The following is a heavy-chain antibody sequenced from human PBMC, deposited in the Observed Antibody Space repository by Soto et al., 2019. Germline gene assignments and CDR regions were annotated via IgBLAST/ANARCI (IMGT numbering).Heavy chain of an antibody. J-gene: IGHJ5*02. D-gene: IGHD3-3*01. CDR1: GGSFSGYY. CDR2: IDHSGYT. V-gene: IGHV4-34*01. CDR3: ARVRERFDP. Sequence: PSETLSLTGAGCGGSFSGYYCNWIRQPPWKGLEWIGEIDHSGYTNYNPSLKSRVTISVDTSKNQFSLRLTSVTAADTAVYYCARVRERFDPCGQGTLVTVSS.